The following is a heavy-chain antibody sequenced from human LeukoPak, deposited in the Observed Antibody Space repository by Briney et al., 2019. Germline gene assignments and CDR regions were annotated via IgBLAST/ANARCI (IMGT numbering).Heavy chain of an antibody. V-gene: IGHV3-53*01. CDR3: ATLVRNWSDY. CDR1: ASTLSTYS. J-gene: IGHJ4*02. CDR2: LYSGGTT. D-gene: IGHD1-1*01. Sequence: GRSLTLSCPAYASTLSTYSMTWVRQAPGKGLEWVSVLYSGGTTYYADSVKGRFTISRDNSKNTVYLQMNSLRAEDTGVYYCATLVRNWSDYWGQGTLVTVSS.